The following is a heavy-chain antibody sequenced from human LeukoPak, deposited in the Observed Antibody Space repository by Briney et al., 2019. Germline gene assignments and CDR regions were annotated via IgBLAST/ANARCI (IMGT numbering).Heavy chain of an antibody. J-gene: IGHJ4*02. CDR3: ARGQYSSSWDQREFDY. Sequence: ASVKVSCKASGYTFTSYAMHWVRQALGQRLEWMGWINAGNGNTKYSQKFQGRVTITRDTSASTAYMELSSLRSEDTAVYYCARGQYSSSWDQREFDYWGQGTLVTVSS. D-gene: IGHD6-13*01. CDR1: GYTFTSYA. V-gene: IGHV1-3*01. CDR2: INAGNGNT.